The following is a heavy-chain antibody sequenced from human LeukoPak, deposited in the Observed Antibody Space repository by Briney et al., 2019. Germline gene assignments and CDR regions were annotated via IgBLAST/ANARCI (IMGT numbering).Heavy chain of an antibody. V-gene: IGHV4-30-4*08. CDR2: IYYSGST. CDR3: ASGSIAAHDVLDY. D-gene: IGHD6-6*01. CDR1: GGSISSGDYY. J-gene: IGHJ4*02. Sequence: PSQTLSLTCTVSGGSISSGDYYWSWIRQPPGKGLEWIGYIYYSGSTYYNPSLKSRVTISVDTSKNQFSLKLSSVTAADTGVYYCASGSIAAHDVLDYWGQGTLVTVSS.